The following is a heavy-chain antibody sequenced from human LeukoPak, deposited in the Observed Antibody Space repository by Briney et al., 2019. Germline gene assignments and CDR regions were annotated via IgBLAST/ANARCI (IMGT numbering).Heavy chain of an antibody. CDR3: ARHWDTIDY. D-gene: IGHD5-18*01. Sequence: SETLSLTCTVSGGSISSSSYYWGWIRQPPGKGLEWVGSIYYSGSTYYNPSLKSRVTISVDTSKNQFSLKLSSVTAADTAVYYCARHWDTIDYWGQGTLVTVSS. V-gene: IGHV4-39*01. CDR2: IYYSGST. CDR1: GGSISSSSYY. J-gene: IGHJ4*02.